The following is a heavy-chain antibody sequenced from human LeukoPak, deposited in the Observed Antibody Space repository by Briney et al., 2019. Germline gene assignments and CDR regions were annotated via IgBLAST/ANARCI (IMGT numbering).Heavy chain of an antibody. CDR3: ARGEGFQFGEGRYYYYYMDV. CDR2: IYYSGST. D-gene: IGHD3-10*01. J-gene: IGHJ6*03. Sequence: PSETLSLTCTVSGGSISSYYWSWIRQPPGKGLEWIGYIYYSGSTNYNPSLKSRVNISVDTSKNQFSLKLSSVTAADTAVYYCARGEGFQFGEGRYYYYYMDVWGKGTTVTISS. V-gene: IGHV4-59*01. CDR1: GGSISSYY.